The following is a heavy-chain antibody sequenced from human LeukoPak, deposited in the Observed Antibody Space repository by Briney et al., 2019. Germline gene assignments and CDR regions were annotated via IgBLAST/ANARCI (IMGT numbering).Heavy chain of an antibody. J-gene: IGHJ3*02. CDR1: GGSISSYY. CDR2: IYYSGST. Sequence: SETLSLTCTVSGGSISSYYWSWIRQPPGKGLEWIGYIYYSGSTNYNPSLKSRVTISVDTSKNQFSLKLSSVTAADTAVYYCARERDGDDAFDIWGQGTMVIVSS. V-gene: IGHV4-59*01. CDR3: ARERDGDDAFDI. D-gene: IGHD3-10*01.